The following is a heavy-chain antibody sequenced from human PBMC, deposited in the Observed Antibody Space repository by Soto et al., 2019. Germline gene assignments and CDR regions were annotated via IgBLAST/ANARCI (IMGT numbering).Heavy chain of an antibody. J-gene: IGHJ6*03. D-gene: IGHD6-13*01. CDR3: ATGGSSRSGAGYYYYMDV. CDR2: FDPEDGET. CDR1: GYTPTELS. V-gene: IGHV1-24*01. Sequence: ASVKVSCTASGYTPTELSMDWVRQAPGKGLEWMGGFDPEDGETIYAQKFQGRVTMTEDTSTDTAYMELSSLRSEDTAVYYCATGGSSRSGAGYYYYMDVWGKGTTVTVS.